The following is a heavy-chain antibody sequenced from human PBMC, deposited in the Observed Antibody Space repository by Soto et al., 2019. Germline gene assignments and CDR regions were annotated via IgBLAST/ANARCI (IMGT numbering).Heavy chain of an antibody. J-gene: IGHJ6*02. Sequence: QVQLVQSGAEVKKPGASVKVSCKASGYTFTSYGISWVRQAPGQGLEWMGWISAYNGNTNYAQKHQGRVTMTTDTSTSTAYMELRSLRSDDTAVYYCAREEVVVPAAIRGWGDYYYYGMDVWGQGTTVTVSS. CDR3: AREEVVVPAAIRGWGDYYYYGMDV. V-gene: IGHV1-18*01. CDR2: ISAYNGNT. CDR1: GYTFTSYG. D-gene: IGHD2-2*02.